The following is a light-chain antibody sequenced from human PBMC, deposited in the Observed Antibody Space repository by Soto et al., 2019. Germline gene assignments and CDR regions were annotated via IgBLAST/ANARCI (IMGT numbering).Light chain of an antibody. Sequence: EIVLTQSPATLSLSPGERATLSCRASRTVNNCLAWYQQKPGQAPRLLIYDAFIRAAGIPARFSGRGSGTDFTLTISNLEPEDFAVYFCQQRSDWPPITFGQGTRVELK. CDR2: DAF. CDR1: RTVNNC. J-gene: IGKJ5*01. CDR3: QQRSDWPPIT. V-gene: IGKV3-11*01.